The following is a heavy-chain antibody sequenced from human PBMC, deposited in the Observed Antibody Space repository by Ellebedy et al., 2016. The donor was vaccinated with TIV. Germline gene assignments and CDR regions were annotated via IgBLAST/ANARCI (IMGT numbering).Heavy chain of an antibody. CDR3: ARDGDDTVTTKGVGY. CDR2: ISSSSTYI. CDR1: GFTFSSHG. J-gene: IGHJ4*02. Sequence: GESLKISCTASGFTFSSHGMQWVRQAPGKGLEWVSSISSSSTYIYYADSVRGRFTISRDNAKNSLYLQMNSLRAEDTAVYYCARDGDDTVTTKGVGYWGQGTLVTVSS. D-gene: IGHD4-17*01. V-gene: IGHV3-21*01.